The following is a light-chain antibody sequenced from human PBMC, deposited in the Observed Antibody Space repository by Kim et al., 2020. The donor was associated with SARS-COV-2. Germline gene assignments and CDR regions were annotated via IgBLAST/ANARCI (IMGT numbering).Light chain of an antibody. CDR2: QDT. CDR3: QVWDTNTVL. Sequence: VSPGQTASTTGSGYKLDNQYVYWYQHKPGQSPVLVIYQDTRRPSGIPERLSGSISDNTATLTISGTQAMDEADYYCQVWDTNTVLFGGGTQLTVL. J-gene: IGLJ3*02. V-gene: IGLV3-1*01. CDR1: KLDNQY.